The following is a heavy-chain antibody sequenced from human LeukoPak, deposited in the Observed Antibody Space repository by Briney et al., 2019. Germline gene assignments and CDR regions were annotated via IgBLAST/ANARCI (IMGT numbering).Heavy chain of an antibody. CDR2: ISSSSSTI. CDR1: GFTFSSYS. CDR3: ARVVVAATGGLVY. J-gene: IGHJ4*02. Sequence: GGSLRLSCAASGFTFSSYSMNWVRQAPGKGLEWVSYISSSSSTIYYADSVKGRFTISRDNAKNSLYLQMNSLRAEDTAVYCCARVVVAATGGLVYWGQGTLVTVSS. D-gene: IGHD2-15*01. V-gene: IGHV3-48*01.